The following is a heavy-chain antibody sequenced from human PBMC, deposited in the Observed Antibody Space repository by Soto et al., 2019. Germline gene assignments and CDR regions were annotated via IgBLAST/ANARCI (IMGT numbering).Heavy chain of an antibody. CDR1: AFSLTSCS. D-gene: IGHD5-12*01. Sequence: LRLSCVTSAFSLTSCSMSWVRQTPGKGLEWVSALSRSGGATYYADSVKGRFTISRDTSTNTLYLQMSNLRAEDTAIYYCAKGEMATIRNSFDPWGQGTLVTVSS. CDR2: LSRSGGAT. J-gene: IGHJ5*02. CDR3: AKGEMATIRNSFDP. V-gene: IGHV3-23*01.